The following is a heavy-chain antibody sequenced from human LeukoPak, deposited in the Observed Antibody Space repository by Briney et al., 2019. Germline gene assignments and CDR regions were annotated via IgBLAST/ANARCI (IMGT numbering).Heavy chain of an antibody. V-gene: IGHV4-59*08. D-gene: IGHD3-22*01. CDR1: GGSISSYY. Sequence: PSETLSLTCTVSGGSISSYYWSWIRQPPGKGLEWIGYIYYSGSTNYNPSLKSRVTISVDTSKNQFSLKLSSVTAADTAVYYCARGREITMIVDFDYWGQGTLVTVSS. CDR2: IYYSGST. CDR3: ARGREITMIVDFDY. J-gene: IGHJ4*02.